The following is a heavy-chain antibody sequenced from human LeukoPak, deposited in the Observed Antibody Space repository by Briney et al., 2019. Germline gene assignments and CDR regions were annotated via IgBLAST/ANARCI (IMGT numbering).Heavy chain of an antibody. J-gene: IGHJ4*02. CDR3: ANGLGDSSGYFTL. Sequence: PGGSLRLSCAASGFTFERYGMHWVRQAPGRGLEWVALISNDGSNEYFVDSVKGRFTISRDNSKNTLYLQMNSLRAEDTAVYYCANGLGDSSGYFTLWGQGTLVTVSS. D-gene: IGHD3-22*01. V-gene: IGHV3-30*18. CDR2: ISNDGSNE. CDR1: GFTFERYG.